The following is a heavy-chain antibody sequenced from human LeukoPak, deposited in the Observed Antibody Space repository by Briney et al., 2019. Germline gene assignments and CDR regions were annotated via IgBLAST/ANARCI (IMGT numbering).Heavy chain of an antibody. J-gene: IGHJ4*02. CDR3: ARGHYGDYEPLDY. V-gene: IGHV4-59*12. CDR1: GGSISSYY. CDR2: IYYSGST. D-gene: IGHD4-17*01. Sequence: SETLSLTCTVSGGSISSYYWSWIRQPPGKGLEWIGYIYYSGSTNYNPSLKSRVTISVDTSKNQFSLKLSSVTAADTAVYYCARGHYGDYEPLDYWGQGTLVTVSS.